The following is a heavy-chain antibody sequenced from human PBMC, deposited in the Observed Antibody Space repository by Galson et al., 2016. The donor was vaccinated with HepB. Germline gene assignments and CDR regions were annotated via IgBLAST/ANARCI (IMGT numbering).Heavy chain of an antibody. V-gene: IGHV3-30*03. Sequence: SLRLSCAASGFTFSGYGMRWVRQAPGKGLEWVAVISYDGSNKYYADSVKGRFTISRDNSKNTLSLQMNSLRAEDTAIYYCARDGISSLDQWGQGILVTVSS. D-gene: IGHD2/OR15-2a*01. J-gene: IGHJ4*02. CDR2: ISYDGSNK. CDR1: GFTFSGYG. CDR3: ARDGISSLDQ.